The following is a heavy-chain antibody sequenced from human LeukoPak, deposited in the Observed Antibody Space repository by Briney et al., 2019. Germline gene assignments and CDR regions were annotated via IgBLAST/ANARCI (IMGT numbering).Heavy chain of an antibody. Sequence: GGSLRLSCAASGFTFTRYSMNWVRQAPEKGLEWVSYISSSINTIHYADSVKGRFTTSRDNAKNSLYLQMNSLRAEDTAVYYCARVRGSYYLDYWGHGTLVTVSS. CDR3: ARVRGSYYLDY. CDR2: ISSSINTI. CDR1: GFTFTRYS. J-gene: IGHJ4*01. D-gene: IGHD1-26*01. V-gene: IGHV3-48*01.